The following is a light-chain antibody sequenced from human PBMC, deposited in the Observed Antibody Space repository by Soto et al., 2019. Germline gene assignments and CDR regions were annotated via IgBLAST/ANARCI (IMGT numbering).Light chain of an antibody. V-gene: IGLV2-14*01. CDR2: EVS. J-gene: IGLJ2*01. CDR3: SSYTSSSTLVV. Sequence: QSALTQPASVSGSPGQSITISCSETSSDVGGYNYVSWYQQHPGKAPKLMFYEVSNRPSGVSNRFSGSKSGNTASLTISGLQAEDEADYYCSSYTSSSTLVVFGGGTKLTVL. CDR1: SSDVGGYNY.